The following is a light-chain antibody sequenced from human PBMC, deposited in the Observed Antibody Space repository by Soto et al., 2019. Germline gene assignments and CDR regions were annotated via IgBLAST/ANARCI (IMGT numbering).Light chain of an antibody. CDR2: AAS. Sequence: DVQMTQSPSSLSSSVRERFTITCRASQDIAIYLAWYQQKPGEAPKLLIYAASTLYGGVPSRFSGSGSGTDFALTITSLQAEDFATYYCQQLRMYPSTFGGGTKVDIK. CDR1: QDIAIY. J-gene: IGKJ4*01. V-gene: IGKV1-9*01. CDR3: QQLRMYPST.